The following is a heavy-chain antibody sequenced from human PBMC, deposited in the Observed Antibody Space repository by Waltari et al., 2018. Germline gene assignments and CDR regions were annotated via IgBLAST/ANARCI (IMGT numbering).Heavy chain of an antibody. J-gene: IGHJ4*02. CDR2: ISSGSSYI. V-gene: IGHV3-21*01. CDR1: GLTFVDVG. Sequence: EVQLVGSGGGLVKPGGSLRPSCAASGLTFVDVGMDWIRQAPGKGLEWVSSISSGSSYIYYADSAKGRFTITRDNAKNSLYLEMNSLRAEDTAVYYCARDKSRIQLWLYYFDYWGQGTLVTVSS. D-gene: IGHD5-18*01. CDR3: ARDKSRIQLWLYYFDY.